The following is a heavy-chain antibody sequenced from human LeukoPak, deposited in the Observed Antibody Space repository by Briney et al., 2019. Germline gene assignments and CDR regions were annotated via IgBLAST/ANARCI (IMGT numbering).Heavy chain of an antibody. CDR3: ARKYDILTGSDNWFDP. D-gene: IGHD3-9*01. Sequence: GASVKVSCKASGYTFTSYDINWVRQATGQGLEWMGWMNPNSGATKYAQKFQGRVTMTIDTSITTAYMELSSLTSDDTAVYYCARKYDILTGSDNWFDPWGQGTLVTVSS. CDR2: MNPNSGAT. CDR1: GYTFTSYD. J-gene: IGHJ5*02. V-gene: IGHV1-2*02.